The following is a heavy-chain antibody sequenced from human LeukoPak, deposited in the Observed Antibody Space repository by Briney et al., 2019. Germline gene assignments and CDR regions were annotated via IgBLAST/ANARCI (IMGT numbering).Heavy chain of an antibody. D-gene: IGHD3-10*01. J-gene: IGHJ3*02. CDR1: GFTFSHYW. CDR2: LNNDWSST. V-gene: IGHV3-74*01. CDR3: ARESPWTYYASGSYNRYALDM. Sequence: GGSLRLSCAASGFTFSHYWMQWVRQAPGKGLVWVSRLNNDWSSTTYADSVKGRFTISRDNAKNSVYLQMNSLRAEDTALYYCARESPWTYYASGSYNRYALDMWGQGTMVTVSS.